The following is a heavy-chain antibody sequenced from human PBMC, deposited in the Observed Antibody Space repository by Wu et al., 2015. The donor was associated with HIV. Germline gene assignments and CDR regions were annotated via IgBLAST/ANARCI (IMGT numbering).Heavy chain of an antibody. J-gene: IGHJ3*02. CDR2: IFYTGST. CDR1: GASISSSNYY. Sequence: QVQLQESGPGLVKPSETLSLTCTVTGASISSSNYYWGWIRQPPGKGLEWIGSIFYTGSTDYIPSLGSRVTISIDSSNNQFSLKMRSVTATDTAIYYCARRRPFVDAFDIWGQGTMVTVSS. CDR3: ARRRPFVDAFDI. V-gene: IGHV4-39*01. D-gene: IGHD3-3*02.